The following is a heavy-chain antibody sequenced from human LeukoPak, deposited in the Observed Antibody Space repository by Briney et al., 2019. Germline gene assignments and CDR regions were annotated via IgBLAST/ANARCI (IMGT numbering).Heavy chain of an antibody. D-gene: IGHD2-21*01. Sequence: GGSLRLSCAASGFTFSSYGMSWVRQAPGKGLEWVSAISGSGGSTYYADSVKGRFTISRDNSKNTLYLHMNSLRDEDTALYYCAGDRAYPNDVFNIWGQGTMTTVS. CDR3: AGDRAYPNDVFNI. CDR2: ISGSGGST. V-gene: IGHV3-23*01. CDR1: GFTFSSYG. J-gene: IGHJ3*02.